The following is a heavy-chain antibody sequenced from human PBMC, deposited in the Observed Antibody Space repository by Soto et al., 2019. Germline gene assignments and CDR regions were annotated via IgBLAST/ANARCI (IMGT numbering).Heavy chain of an antibody. CDR2: ILPMLDIT. D-gene: IGHD6-25*01. J-gene: IGHJ3*02. CDR3: ALGSGSAETFDI. CDR1: GGTFSTYT. Sequence: QVQLVQSGAEVKKPGSSVKVSCKASGGTFSTYTIIWVRQAPGQGLEWMGRILPMLDITNSAQRFQGRVTITADESTSTAYLELSSLRCEDRAVYYCALGSGSAETFDIWGRGTMVTVSS. V-gene: IGHV1-69*02.